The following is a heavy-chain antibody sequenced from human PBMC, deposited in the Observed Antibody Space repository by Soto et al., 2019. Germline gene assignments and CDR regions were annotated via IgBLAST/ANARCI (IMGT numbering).Heavy chain of an antibody. V-gene: IGHV1-69*02. Sequence: QVQLVQSGAEVKKPGSSVKVSCKASGGTFSSYTISWVRQAPGQGLGWMGRIIPILGIANYAQKFQGRVTITADKSTSTAYMELSSLRSEDTAVYYCASGYCSGGSCLDWYFDLWGRGTLVTVSS. CDR2: IIPILGIA. CDR3: ASGYCSGGSCLDWYFDL. D-gene: IGHD2-15*01. CDR1: GGTFSSYT. J-gene: IGHJ2*01.